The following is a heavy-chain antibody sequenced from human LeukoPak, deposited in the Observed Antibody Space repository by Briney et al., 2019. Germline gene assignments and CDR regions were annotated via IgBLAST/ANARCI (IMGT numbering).Heavy chain of an antibody. CDR3: ARERIGYCSRTSCYLERYYYYMDV. CDR2: IKQDGSEK. V-gene: IGHV3-7*01. Sequence: GGSLRLSCAASGFTFSSYWMSWVRQAPGKGLEWVANIKQDGSEKYYVDSVKGRFTISRDNAKNSLYLQMNSLRAEDTAVYYCARERIGYCSRTSCYLERYYYYMDVWGKGTTVTVSS. D-gene: IGHD2-2*01. CDR1: GFTFSSYW. J-gene: IGHJ6*03.